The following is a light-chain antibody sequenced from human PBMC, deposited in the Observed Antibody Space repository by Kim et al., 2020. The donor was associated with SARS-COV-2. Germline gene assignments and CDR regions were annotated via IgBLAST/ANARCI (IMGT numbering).Light chain of an antibody. Sequence: VGVGKRVRITCQGDSLRTYYATWYQQKPGQAPIVVIYGKNNRPSGIPDRFSGSSSGNTASLTITGTQAGDEADYYCNSRDSNDNVVFGGGTKLTVL. J-gene: IGLJ2*01. V-gene: IGLV3-19*01. CDR3: NSRDSNDNVV. CDR1: SLRTYY. CDR2: GKN.